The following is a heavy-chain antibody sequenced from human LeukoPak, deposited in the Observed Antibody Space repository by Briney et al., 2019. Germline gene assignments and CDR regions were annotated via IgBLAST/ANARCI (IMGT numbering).Heavy chain of an antibody. D-gene: IGHD3-16*01. CDR3: TTRACHAGGCSSSFYYYYGLHF. Sequence: ASVKVSCKVSGYNLTELSMHWVRQAPGKGLEWMGGFDPEDGETIYAQKFQGRVTITADQSTSTTYMALSSLKSEDTATYYCTTRACHAGGCSSSFYYYYGLHFWGQGTTVSVSS. CDR1: GYNLTELS. CDR2: FDPEDGET. V-gene: IGHV1-24*01. J-gene: IGHJ6*02.